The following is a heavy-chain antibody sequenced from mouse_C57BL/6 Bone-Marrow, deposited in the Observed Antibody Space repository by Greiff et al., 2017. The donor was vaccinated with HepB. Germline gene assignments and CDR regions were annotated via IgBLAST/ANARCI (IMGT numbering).Heavy chain of an antibody. D-gene: IGHD2-5*01. Sequence: VQLKESGPGLVKPSQSLSLTCSVTGYSITSGYYWNWIRQFPGNKLEWMGYISYDGSNNYNPSLKNRISITRDTSKNQFFLKLNSVTTEDTATYYCARGGYSNYLAWFAYWGQGTLVTVSA. CDR2: ISYDGSN. CDR3: ARGGYSNYLAWFAY. CDR1: GYSITSGYY. J-gene: IGHJ3*01. V-gene: IGHV3-6*01.